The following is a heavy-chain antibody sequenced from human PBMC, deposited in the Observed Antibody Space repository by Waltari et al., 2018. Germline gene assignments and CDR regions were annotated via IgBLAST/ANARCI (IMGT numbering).Heavy chain of an antibody. J-gene: IGHJ4*02. D-gene: IGHD3-3*01. Sequence: QVQLQQWGAGLLKPSETLSLTCAVSGGSFSGSYWSRFRQPPGKGLEWIGEINHSGSTNYNPSLKSRVTISVDTSKNQFSLKLSSVTAADTAVYYCARAATYYDFWSGRVDPYYFDYWGQGTLVTVSS. CDR1: GGSFSGSY. CDR3: ARAATYYDFWSGRVDPYYFDY. V-gene: IGHV4-34*01. CDR2: INHSGST.